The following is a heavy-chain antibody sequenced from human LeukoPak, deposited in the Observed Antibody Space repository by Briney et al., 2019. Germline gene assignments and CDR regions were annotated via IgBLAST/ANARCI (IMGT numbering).Heavy chain of an antibody. Sequence: KPSETLSLTCAVYGGSFSGYYWRWIRQPPGKGLEWIGEIKRRWSTIYSLPVKRLVTISVDTSKNQFSLKLSSVTAADTAVYYCARRPYSSGWYVITPLDYWGQGTLVTVSS. CDR1: GGSFSGYY. CDR3: ARRPYSSGWYVITPLDY. V-gene: IGHV4-34*01. J-gene: IGHJ4*02. D-gene: IGHD6-19*01. CDR2: IKRRWST.